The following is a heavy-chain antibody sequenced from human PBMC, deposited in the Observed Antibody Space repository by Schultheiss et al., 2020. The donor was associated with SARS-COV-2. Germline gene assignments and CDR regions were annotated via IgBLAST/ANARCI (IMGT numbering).Heavy chain of an antibody. J-gene: IGHJ4*02. CDR2: INHSGST. Sequence: GSLRLSCTVSNGSISSYYWRWIRQSPGKGLEWIGEINHSGSTNYNPSLKSRVTISVDTSKNQFSLKLSSVTAADTAIYYCARYCSRTTCYQTFDYWGQGTLVTVSS. V-gene: IGHV4-34*01. D-gene: IGHD2-2*01. CDR3: ARYCSRTTCYQTFDY. CDR1: NGSISSYY.